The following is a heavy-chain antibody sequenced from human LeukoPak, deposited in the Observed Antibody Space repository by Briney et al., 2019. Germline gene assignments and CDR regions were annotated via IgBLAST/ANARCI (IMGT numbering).Heavy chain of an antibody. CDR1: GGSISSYY. CDR2: IYYSGST. Sequence: PSETLSLTCTVSGGSISSYYWSWIRQPPGKGLEWNGYIYYSGSTNYNPSPKSRVTISVDTSKNQFSLKLSSVTAADTAVYYCARGQENDSSGYSFDYWGQGTLVTVSS. V-gene: IGHV4-59*01. CDR3: ARGQENDSSGYSFDY. J-gene: IGHJ4*02. D-gene: IGHD3-22*01.